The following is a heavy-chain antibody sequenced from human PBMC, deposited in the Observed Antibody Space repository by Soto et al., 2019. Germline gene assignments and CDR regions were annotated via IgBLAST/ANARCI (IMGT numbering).Heavy chain of an antibody. CDR3: ARRPYSNYVNYYYYGMDV. CDR2: IIPIFGTA. J-gene: IGHJ6*02. D-gene: IGHD4-4*01. Sequence: QVQLVQSGAEVKKPGSSVKVSCKASGGTFSSYAISWVRQAPGQGLEWMGGIIPIFGTANYAQKFQGRVTITADESTSTAYMELSSLRSEDTAVYYCARRPYSNYVNYYYYGMDVWGQGTTVIVSS. CDR1: GGTFSSYA. V-gene: IGHV1-69*12.